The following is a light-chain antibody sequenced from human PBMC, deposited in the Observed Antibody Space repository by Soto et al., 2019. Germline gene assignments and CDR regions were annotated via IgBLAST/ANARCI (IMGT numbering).Light chain of an antibody. CDR2: SND. CDR1: SISSERDF. V-gene: IGLV1-44*01. J-gene: IGLJ3*02. CDR3: AAWDGRLNGWV. Sequence: QAVVTQPPSASGSPGQTVTISCSGSSISSERDFVSWYQHFPGTAPKLLIYSNDQRPSGVPDRVSGSKSGASASLAISGLQSADEANYFCAAWDGRLNGWVFGGGTKLTVL.